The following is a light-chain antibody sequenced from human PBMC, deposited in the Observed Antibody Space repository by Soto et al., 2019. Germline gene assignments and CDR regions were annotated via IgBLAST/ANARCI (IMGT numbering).Light chain of an antibody. CDR2: GAS. CDR3: QQRYKTSLSS. Sequence: DIQMTQSPSFLSASVGDRVTITCRASQRIDNFLNWYQQKPGKAPKLMIYGASSLQSGVPSRFSGSGPGTDFTLTIASLQPEDSATYHCQQRYKTSLSSFGQGTKVEIK. CDR1: QRIDNF. J-gene: IGKJ2*01. V-gene: IGKV1-39*01.